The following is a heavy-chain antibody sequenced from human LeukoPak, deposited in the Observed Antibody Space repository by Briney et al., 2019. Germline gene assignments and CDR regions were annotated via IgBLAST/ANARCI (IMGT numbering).Heavy chain of an antibody. CDR3: ARNGYYGSGSYPDY. Sequence: PSETLSLTCTVSGGSISSSSYYWGWIRQPPGKGLEWIGSIYYSGSTYYNPSLKSRVTISVDTSKNQFSLKLSSVTAADTAVYYCARNGYYGSGSYPDYWGQGTLVTVSS. D-gene: IGHD3-10*01. CDR1: GGSISSSSYY. V-gene: IGHV4-39*07. CDR2: IYYSGST. J-gene: IGHJ4*02.